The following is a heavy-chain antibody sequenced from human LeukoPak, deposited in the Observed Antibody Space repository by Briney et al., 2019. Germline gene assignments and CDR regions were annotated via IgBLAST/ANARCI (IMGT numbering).Heavy chain of an antibody. D-gene: IGHD3-22*01. CDR3: ASHPDYYDSSGVDY. V-gene: IGHV1-18*01. CDR2: ISAYNGNT. Sequence: ASVKVSCKASGYTFTSYGISWVRQAPGQGLEWMGWISAYNGNTNYAQKLQGRVTMTTDTSTSTAYMELRSLRPDDTAVYYCASHPDYYDSSGVDYWGQGTLVTVSS. CDR1: GYTFTSYG. J-gene: IGHJ4*02.